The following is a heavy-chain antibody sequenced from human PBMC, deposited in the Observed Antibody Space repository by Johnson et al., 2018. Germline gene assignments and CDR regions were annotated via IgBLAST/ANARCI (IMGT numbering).Heavy chain of an antibody. D-gene: IGHD1-26*01. V-gene: IGHV4-59*12. CDR3: AREVGATPSTRDAFDI. CDR1: GGSISSYY. CDR2: IYYSGST. Sequence: QVQLQESCPGLVKPSETLSLTCTVSGGSISSYYWSWIRQSPGKGLEWIGYIYYSGSTNYNPSLKSRVTISVDTSKNQFSLKLSSVTAADTAVYYCAREVGATPSTRDAFDIWGQGTMVTVSS. J-gene: IGHJ3*02.